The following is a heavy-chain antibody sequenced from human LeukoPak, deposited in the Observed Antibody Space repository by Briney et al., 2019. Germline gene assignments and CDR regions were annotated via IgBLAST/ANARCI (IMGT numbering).Heavy chain of an antibody. CDR1: RYTFSTYG. CDR2: ISAYNDNT. CDR3: ARDEYYYYYMDV. J-gene: IGHJ6*03. V-gene: IGHV1-18*01. Sequence: ASVKVSSKASRYTFSTYGISWVPPAPRQRLEWMGWISAYNDNTNYAQKFQGRDTMSTDTSTSTAYMELRSLRSDDTAMYYCARDEYYYYYMDVWGKGTTVTISS.